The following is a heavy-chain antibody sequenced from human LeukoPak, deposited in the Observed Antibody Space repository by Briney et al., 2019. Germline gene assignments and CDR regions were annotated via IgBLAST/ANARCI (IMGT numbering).Heavy chain of an antibody. V-gene: IGHV1-18*01. Sequence: ASVKVSWKTSGYTFSKCGLSWVRQAPRQGLGWVGGISADNGAHRLQGRVTKTTDTSTSTVYMELSSLRSEDTAVYYCARVGSGVGAIGGFDYWGQGTLVTVSS. CDR3: ARVGSGVGAIGGFDY. D-gene: IGHD1-26*01. CDR2: ISADNG. CDR1: GYTFSKCG. J-gene: IGHJ4*02.